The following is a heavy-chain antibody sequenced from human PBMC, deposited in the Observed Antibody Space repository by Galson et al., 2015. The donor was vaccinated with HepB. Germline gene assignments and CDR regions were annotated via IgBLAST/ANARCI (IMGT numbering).Heavy chain of an antibody. D-gene: IGHD5-18*01. CDR2: INPGDSDT. CDR1: GYSFTSYW. Sequence: QSGAEVKKPGESLKISCKASGYSFTSYWIGWVRQMPGTGLEWMGIINPGDSDTTYSPSFQGQVTISADKSISTAYLQWNSLKASDTAMYYYARLLSEGYSYGLLYWGQGTLVTVSS. CDR3: ARLLSEGYSYGLLY. V-gene: IGHV5-51*03. J-gene: IGHJ4*02.